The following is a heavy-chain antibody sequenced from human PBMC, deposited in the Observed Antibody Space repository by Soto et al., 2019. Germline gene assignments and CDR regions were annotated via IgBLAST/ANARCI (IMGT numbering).Heavy chain of an antibody. CDR2: ISAYNGNT. Sequence: ASVKVSCKASGYTFTSYGISWVRLAPGQGLEWMGWISAYNGNTNYAQKLQGRVTMTTDTSTSTAYMELRSLRSDDTAVYYCARLTYYYDSSGYYLYGMDVWGQGTTVTVS. D-gene: IGHD3-22*01. V-gene: IGHV1-18*01. J-gene: IGHJ6*02. CDR1: GYTFTSYG. CDR3: ARLTYYYDSSGYYLYGMDV.